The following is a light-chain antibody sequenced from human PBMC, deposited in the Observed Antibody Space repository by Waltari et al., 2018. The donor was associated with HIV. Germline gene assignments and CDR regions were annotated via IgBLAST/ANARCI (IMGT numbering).Light chain of an antibody. CDR1: SSNTGRNT. CDR2: SHT. V-gene: IGLV1-44*01. J-gene: IGLJ3*02. Sequence: QSVLTQPPYASGTHGQGVTSSGSGSSSNTGRNTVSCFQQLQGTAPKLLIYSHTQRPSGVPDRFSGSKSGTSASLAITGLQSDDEADYYCAAWDDSLNGWVFGGGTKLTVL. CDR3: AAWDDSLNGWV.